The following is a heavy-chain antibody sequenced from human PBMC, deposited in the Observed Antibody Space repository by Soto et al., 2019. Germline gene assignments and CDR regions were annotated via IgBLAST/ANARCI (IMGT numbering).Heavy chain of an antibody. CDR2: IYPGDSET. CDR1: GYSFANYW. J-gene: IGHJ4*02. CDR3: ARPGAPTDTVVYDF. V-gene: IGHV5-51*01. Sequence: GESLKISCKASGYSFANYWIGWVCQKPGKGLEWMGVIYPGDSETTYSPSFEGQVIISVDRSRGTAFLEWSSLKASDTAMYYCARPGAPTDTVVYDFWDQGTQVTVSS. D-gene: IGHD5-18*01.